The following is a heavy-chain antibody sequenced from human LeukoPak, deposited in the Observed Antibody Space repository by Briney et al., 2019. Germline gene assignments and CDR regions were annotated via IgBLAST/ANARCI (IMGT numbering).Heavy chain of an antibody. CDR1: GFTFSDYA. CDR3: AKAPATGEGYYFYYMDV. D-gene: IGHD7-27*01. J-gene: IGHJ6*03. CDR2: VNGRVATT. V-gene: IGHV3-23*01. Sequence: GGSLRLSCAASGFASGFTFSDYAVSWVRQAPGKGPEWVASVNGRVATTYYADSVRGRFTISRDNSKNTLYLQMISLGADDTAIYYCAKAPATGEGYYFYYMDVWGKGTTVTVSS.